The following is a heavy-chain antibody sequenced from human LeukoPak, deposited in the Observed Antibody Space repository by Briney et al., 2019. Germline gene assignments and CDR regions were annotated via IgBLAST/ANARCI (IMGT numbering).Heavy chain of an antibody. CDR1: GFTFSDYY. J-gene: IGHJ3*02. D-gene: IGHD4-11*01. CDR2: IRIVAGDL. Sequence: GGSLRLSCAASGFTFSDYYMAWIRQAPGKGLEWIAYIRIVAGDLFYADSVRGRFTISRDNDKNSLFLQMNSLRAEDTAVYYCAKRARDYGNSHAFDIWGQGTMVTVSS. CDR3: AKRARDYGNSHAFDI. V-gene: IGHV3-11*01.